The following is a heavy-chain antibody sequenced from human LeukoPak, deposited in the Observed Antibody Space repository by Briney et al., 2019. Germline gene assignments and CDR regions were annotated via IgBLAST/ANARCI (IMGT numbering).Heavy chain of an antibody. CDR3: ARGGGYLSSWYEAY. Sequence: SVKVSCKASGGTFSSYAISWVRQAPGQGLEWMGRIIPILGIANYAQKFQGRVTITADKSTSTAYMELSSLRSEDTAVYYCARGGGYLSSWYEAYWGQGTLVTVSS. D-gene: IGHD6-13*01. V-gene: IGHV1-69*04. J-gene: IGHJ4*02. CDR2: IIPILGIA. CDR1: GGTFSSYA.